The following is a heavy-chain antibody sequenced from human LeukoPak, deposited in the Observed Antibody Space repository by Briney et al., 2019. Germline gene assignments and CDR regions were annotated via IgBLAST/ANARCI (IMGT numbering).Heavy chain of an antibody. Sequence: SETLSLTCSVSGDSISTSSYYWGWIRQPPGKGLEWIGTIYYSGSTYYNPSLTSRVTISVDTSKNQFSLKLSSVTAADTAVYYCARDFVVGYYFDYWGQGTLVTVSS. CDR1: GDSISTSSYY. V-gene: IGHV4-39*07. CDR2: IYYSGST. J-gene: IGHJ4*02. CDR3: ARDFVVGYYFDY. D-gene: IGHD1-26*01.